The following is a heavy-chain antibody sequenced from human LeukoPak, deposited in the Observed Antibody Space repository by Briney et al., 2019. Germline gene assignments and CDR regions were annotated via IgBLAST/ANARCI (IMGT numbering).Heavy chain of an antibody. D-gene: IGHD3-9*01. V-gene: IGHV3-30*02. CDR3: ARPLRYFDWFPGNY. CDR2: IRYDGSNK. CDR1: GFTFSSYA. Sequence: PGGSLRLSCAASGFTFSSYAMHWVRQAPGKGLEWVAFIRYDGSNKYYADSVKGRFTISRDNSKNTLYLQMNSLRAEDTAVYYCARPLRYFDWFPGNYWGQGTLVTVSS. J-gene: IGHJ4*02.